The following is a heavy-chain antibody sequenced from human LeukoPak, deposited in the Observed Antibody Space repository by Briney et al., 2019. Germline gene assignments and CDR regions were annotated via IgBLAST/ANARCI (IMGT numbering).Heavy chain of an antibody. CDR1: GGSMTNHY. CDR2: INHGGST. J-gene: IGHJ6*02. CDR3: ARGKANYDFWSGTPRPYYYGMDV. D-gene: IGHD3-3*01. Sequence: SETLSLTCSVSGGSMTNHYWSWIRQPPGKGLEWIGEINHGGSTNYNPSLKSRVTISVDTSKNQFSLKLSSVTAADTAVYYCARGKANYDFWSGTPRPYYYGMDVWGQGTTVTVSS. V-gene: IGHV4-34*01.